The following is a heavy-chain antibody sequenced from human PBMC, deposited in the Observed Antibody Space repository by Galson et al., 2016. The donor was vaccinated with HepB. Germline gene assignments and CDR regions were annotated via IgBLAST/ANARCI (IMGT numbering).Heavy chain of an antibody. CDR3: ARGLGLTLDY. CDR1: GGYSSSYP. D-gene: IGHD1-26*01. Sequence: SVKVSCKASGGYSSSYPISWVRQAPGQGLEWMGGIIPLLSTANYAQKFQGRVTITADESTSTTYMELSSLRSEDTAVYYCARGLGLTLDYWGQGTLVTVSS. J-gene: IGHJ4*02. V-gene: IGHV1-69*13. CDR2: IIPLLSTA.